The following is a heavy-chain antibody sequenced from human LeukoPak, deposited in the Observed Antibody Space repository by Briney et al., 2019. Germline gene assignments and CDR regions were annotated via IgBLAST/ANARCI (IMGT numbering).Heavy chain of an antibody. D-gene: IGHD3-3*01. CDR3: ARVGMYYDFWSGYYEYYYYGMDV. Sequence: GASVKVSCKASGYTFTSYDINWVRQATGQGLEWMGWMNPNSGNTGYAQKFQGRVTMTRNTSISTAYMELSSLRSEDTAVYYCARVGMYYDFWSGYYEYYYYGMDVWGQGTTVTVSS. CDR1: GYTFTSYD. J-gene: IGHJ6*02. V-gene: IGHV1-8*01. CDR2: MNPNSGNT.